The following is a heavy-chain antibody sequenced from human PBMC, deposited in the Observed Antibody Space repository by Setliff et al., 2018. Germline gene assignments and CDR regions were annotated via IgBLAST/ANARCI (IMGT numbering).Heavy chain of an antibody. J-gene: IGHJ6*03. CDR2: IIPIFGTA. CDR1: GGTFSSYA. CDR3: ARGWGVITIFGMDYYMDV. V-gene: IGHV1-69*06. Sequence: EASVKVSCKASGGTFSSYAISWVRQAPGQGLEWMGKIIPIFGTANYAQKFQGRVTIIADKSTSTAYMELSSLRSEDTAVYYCARGWGVITIFGMDYYMDVWGKGTTVTVSS. D-gene: IGHD3-3*01.